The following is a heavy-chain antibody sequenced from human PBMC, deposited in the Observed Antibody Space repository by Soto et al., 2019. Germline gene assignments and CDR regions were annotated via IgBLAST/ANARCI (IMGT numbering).Heavy chain of an antibody. Sequence: PSETLSVTCTVSGGFISSYYWSWIRQPPGKGLEWIGNIYYSGNTKYNPSLKSRVTMSVDTSKNQFSLKLISVTAADTAKYFCAREGNLGRWLQPLDFWGQGTLVTVSS. J-gene: IGHJ4*02. CDR2: IYYSGNT. CDR1: GGFISSYY. V-gene: IGHV4-59*01. D-gene: IGHD5-12*01. CDR3: AREGNLGRWLQPLDF.